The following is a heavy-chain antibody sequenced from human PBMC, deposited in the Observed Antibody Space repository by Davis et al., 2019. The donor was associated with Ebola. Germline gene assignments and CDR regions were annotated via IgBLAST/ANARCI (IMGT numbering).Heavy chain of an antibody. Sequence: MPSETLSLTCAVYGGSFSGYYWSWIRQPPGKGLEWIGEINHIGSTKYNPSLKSRVTISVDTSKNQFSLKLNSVTAADTAVYYCARPKSIAARPPPSWFDPWGQGTLVTVSS. CDR1: GGSFSGYY. CDR2: INHIGST. V-gene: IGHV4-34*01. CDR3: ARPKSIAARPPPSWFDP. J-gene: IGHJ5*02. D-gene: IGHD6-6*01.